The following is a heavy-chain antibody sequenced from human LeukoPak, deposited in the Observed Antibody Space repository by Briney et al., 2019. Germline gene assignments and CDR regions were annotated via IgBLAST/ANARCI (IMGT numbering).Heavy chain of an antibody. J-gene: IGHJ4*02. CDR1: GGSISSYY. CDR2: IYYSGST. D-gene: IGHD3-3*01. Sequence: PSETLSLTCTVSGGSISSYYWSWIRQPPGKGLEWIGYIYYSGSTNYNPSLKSRVTISVDTSKNQFSLKLNSVTAADTAVYYCARGWGYYDFWSGYYGFDYWGQGTLVTVSS. CDR3: ARGWGYYDFWSGYYGFDY. V-gene: IGHV4-59*01.